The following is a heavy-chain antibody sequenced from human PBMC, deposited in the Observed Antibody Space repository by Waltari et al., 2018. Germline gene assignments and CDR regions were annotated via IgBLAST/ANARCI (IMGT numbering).Heavy chain of an antibody. Sequence: EGQLVESGGGFVQPGGSLRLCCEASGFSFTGYWMSWLRQAPGKGLEWVANIKQDGSEKNYVDSVKGRFTVSRDNAKKSLFLEMNSLRGEDTAVYYCARATYYYDNSGRGAFDIWGQGTRVTVSS. CDR2: IKQDGSEK. CDR3: ARATYYYDNSGRGAFDI. V-gene: IGHV3-7*01. D-gene: IGHD3-22*01. J-gene: IGHJ3*02. CDR1: GFSFTGYW.